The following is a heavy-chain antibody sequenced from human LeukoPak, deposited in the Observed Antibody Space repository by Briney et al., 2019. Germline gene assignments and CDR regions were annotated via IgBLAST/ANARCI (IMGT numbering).Heavy chain of an antibody. CDR1: GYTLTELS. J-gene: IGHJ2*01. V-gene: IGHV1-24*01. D-gene: IGHD6-6*01. CDR3: ATGGPSSSSDWYFDL. Sequence: ASVKVSCKVSGYTLTELSMHWVRQAPGKGLEWMGGFDPEDGETIYAQKFQGRVTMTEDTSTDTAYMELSSLRSEDTAVYYCATGGPSSSSDWYFDLWGRGTLVTVSS. CDR2: FDPEDGET.